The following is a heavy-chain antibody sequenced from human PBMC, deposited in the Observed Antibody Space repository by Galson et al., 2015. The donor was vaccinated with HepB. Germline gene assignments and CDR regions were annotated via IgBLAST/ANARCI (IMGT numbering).Heavy chain of an antibody. D-gene: IGHD3-10*01. J-gene: IGHJ6*03. CDR1: GFTFNSYS. Sequence: SLRLSCAASGFTFNSYSMNWVRQAPGKGLEWVSSISSSSSYIYYAESVKCRFTISRDNAKNSLYQQRNILRAEDTAVYYCTRDVSSGYYYMDVWGKGTTVTVSS. V-gene: IGHV3-21*01. CDR2: ISSSSSYI. CDR3: TRDVSSGYYYMDV.